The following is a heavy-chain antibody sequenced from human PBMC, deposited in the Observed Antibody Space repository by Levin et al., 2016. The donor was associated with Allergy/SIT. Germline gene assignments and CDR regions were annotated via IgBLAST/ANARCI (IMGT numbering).Heavy chain of an antibody. CDR2: IYYSGST. CDR3: AGYNPTLGLDAFDI. D-gene: IGHD5-24*01. Sequence: SETLSLTCTVSGGSISSSSYYWSWIRQPPGKGLEWIGYIYYSGSTNXNPSLKSRVTISVDTSKNQFSLKLSSVTAADTAVYYCAGYNPTLGLDAFDIWGQGTMVTVSS. V-gene: IGHV4-61*01. J-gene: IGHJ3*02. CDR1: GGSISSSSYY.